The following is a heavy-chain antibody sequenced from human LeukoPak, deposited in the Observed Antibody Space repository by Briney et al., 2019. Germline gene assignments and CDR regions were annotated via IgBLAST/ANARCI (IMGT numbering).Heavy chain of an antibody. Sequence: GMSLRLSCAASGFTFSSYGMHWVRQAPGKGLEWVANIKQDGSVKYYVDSVKGRFTISRDNAKNSLYLQINSLRAEDTAVYYCARDWGSSGALDIWGQGTLVTVSS. CDR2: IKQDGSVK. J-gene: IGHJ3*02. V-gene: IGHV3-7*04. CDR1: GFTFSSYG. CDR3: ARDWGSSGALDI. D-gene: IGHD1-26*01.